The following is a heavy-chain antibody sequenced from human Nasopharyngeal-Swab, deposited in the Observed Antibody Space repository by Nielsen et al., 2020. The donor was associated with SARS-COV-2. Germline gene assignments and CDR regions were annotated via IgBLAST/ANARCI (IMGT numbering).Heavy chain of an antibody. CDR3: TRDAFCSRINCHRPSDH. V-gene: IGHV4-39*02. J-gene: IGHJ5*02. CDR2: MNSGGNA. Sequence: QAPGKGLEWVWSMNSGGNAYRRPSLKSRATISVETSKNQFSLSLTSVTAADTALYYCTRDAFCSRINCHRPSDHWGQGTLVTVSS. D-gene: IGHD2-15*01.